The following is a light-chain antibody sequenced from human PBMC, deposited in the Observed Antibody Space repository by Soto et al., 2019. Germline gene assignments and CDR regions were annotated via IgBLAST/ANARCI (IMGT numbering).Light chain of an antibody. CDR2: EVN. J-gene: IGLJ1*01. V-gene: IGLV2-14*03. Sequence: QSVLTQPSSVSGSPGQSFTISCGGTISDVGAYIYVSWYQQYPGKAPKLIIYEVNNRPSGVSGRFSGTKYDNTAYLTISGLQAEAEADYYCSSYSDSDTKVFGTGTTVTV. CDR3: SSYSDSDTKV. CDR1: ISDVGAYIY.